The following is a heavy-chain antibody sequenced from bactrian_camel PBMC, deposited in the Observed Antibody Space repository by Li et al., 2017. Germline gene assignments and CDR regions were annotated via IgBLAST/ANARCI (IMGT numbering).Heavy chain of an antibody. CDR3: SADPLHMTNIHPASVIPLFDY. CDR2: ISTRTGTT. J-gene: IGHJ4*01. D-gene: IGHD3*01. Sequence: VQAGGSLRLSCTASGYTYASNCMAYFRQAPGKEREGVAAISTRTGTTTYGDFVKGRFTISQDNAKNTLFLQMTSLKPEDSAMYYCSADPLHMTNIHPASVIPLFDYRGQGTQVTVFS. CDR1: GYTYASNC. V-gene: IGHV3S55*01.